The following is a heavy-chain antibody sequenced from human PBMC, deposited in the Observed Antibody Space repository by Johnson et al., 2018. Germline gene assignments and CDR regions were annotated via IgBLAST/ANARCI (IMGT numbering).Heavy chain of an antibody. CDR3: ANDQGGYNLGYDAFDI. J-gene: IGHJ3*02. CDR2: ISYDGSNQ. CDR1: GFTFSSYA. D-gene: IGHD5-24*01. Sequence: QVQLVQSGGGVVQPGRSLRLSCAASGFTFSSYAMHWVRQAPGKGLEWVAVISYDGSNQQYTDSVKGRFTISRDNSKNMVYLEMNSRREDDTAVYYRANDQGGYNLGYDAFDIWGQGTMVTVSS. V-gene: IGHV3-30*04.